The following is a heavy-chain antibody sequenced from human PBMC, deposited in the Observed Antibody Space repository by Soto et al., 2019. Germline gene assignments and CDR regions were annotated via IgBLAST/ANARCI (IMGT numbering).Heavy chain of an antibody. V-gene: IGHV1-69*01. D-gene: IGHD6-13*01. CDR2: IIPIFGTA. CDR1: GGTFSSYA. CDR3: VIAAAGAFDY. J-gene: IGHJ4*02. Sequence: QVQLVQSGAEVQKPGSSVKVSCNASGGTFSSYAISWVRQAPGQGLEWMGGIIPIFGTANYAQKFQGRVTITADEPTSTAYMELSSLRSEHTAEYYCVIAAAGAFDYWGQGTLVTVSS.